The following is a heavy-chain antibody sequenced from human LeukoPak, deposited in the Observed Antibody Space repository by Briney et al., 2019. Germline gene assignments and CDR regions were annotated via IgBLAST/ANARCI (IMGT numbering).Heavy chain of an antibody. V-gene: IGHV3-7*01. CDR3: ANDEYCSNGACRWFDP. D-gene: IGHD2-8*01. Sequence: GGSLRLSCAASGFTFSSYWMSWVRQAPGKGLEWVANIKQDGSEKYYVDSVKGRFTNSRDNSKNTLYLQMNSLRAEDTAVYYCANDEYCSNGACRWFDPWGQGTLVTVSS. J-gene: IGHJ5*02. CDR2: IKQDGSEK. CDR1: GFTFSSYW.